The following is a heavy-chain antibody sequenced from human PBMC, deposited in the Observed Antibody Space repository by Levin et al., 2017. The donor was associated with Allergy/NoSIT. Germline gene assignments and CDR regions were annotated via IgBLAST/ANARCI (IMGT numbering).Heavy chain of an antibody. V-gene: IGHV3-30*04. CDR2: ISGDGSQK. D-gene: IGHD6-13*01. CDR1: GFTFRNYA. J-gene: IGHJ4*02. Sequence: GASVKVSCAASGFTFRNYAMHWLRQAPGTGLEWVTVISGDGSQKNYADSAKGRLTISRDNSKNTLYLEMNTLRVEDTAVYYCARAESSSWHNFDYWGQGTLVTVSS. CDR3: ARAESSSWHNFDY.